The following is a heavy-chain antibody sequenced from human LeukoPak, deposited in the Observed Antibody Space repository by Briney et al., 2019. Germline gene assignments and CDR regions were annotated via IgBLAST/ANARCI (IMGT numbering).Heavy chain of an antibody. CDR2: INPNSGGT. Sequence: ASVKVSCKASGYTFTGYYMHWVRQAPGQGLEWMGWINPNSGGTNYAQKFQGRVTMTRDTSISTAYMELSRLRSDDTAVYYCARGSGDYDARWFDPWGQGTLVTVSS. J-gene: IGHJ5*02. CDR3: ARGSGDYDARWFDP. V-gene: IGHV1-2*02. D-gene: IGHD4-17*01. CDR1: GYTFTGYY.